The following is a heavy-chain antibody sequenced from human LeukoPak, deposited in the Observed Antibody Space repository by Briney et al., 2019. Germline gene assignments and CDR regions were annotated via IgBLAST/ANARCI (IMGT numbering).Heavy chain of an antibody. Sequence: ASVKVSCKASGYTFTSYDINWVRQAPGQGLEWMGWMNPNSGNTGYAQKFQGRVTMTRNTSISTAYMELSSLRSEDTAVYYCARVSSSWSSYYYYYYYMDVWGKGTTVTISS. J-gene: IGHJ6*03. CDR3: ARVSSSWSSYYYYYYYMDV. D-gene: IGHD6-13*01. V-gene: IGHV1-8*01. CDR2: MNPNSGNT. CDR1: GYTFTSYD.